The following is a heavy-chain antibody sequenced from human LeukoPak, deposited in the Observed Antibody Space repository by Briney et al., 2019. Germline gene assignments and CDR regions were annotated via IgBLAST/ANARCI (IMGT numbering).Heavy chain of an antibody. CDR2: ISSSSSYI. Sequence: GGSLRLSCAASGFTFSSYSMSWVRQAPGKGLEWVSSISSSSSYIYYADSVKGRFTISRDNAKNSLYLQMNSLRAEGTAAYYCARVWVNWFDPWGQGTLVTVSS. D-gene: IGHD7-27*01. V-gene: IGHV3-21*01. CDR1: GFTFSSYS. J-gene: IGHJ5*02. CDR3: ARVWVNWFDP.